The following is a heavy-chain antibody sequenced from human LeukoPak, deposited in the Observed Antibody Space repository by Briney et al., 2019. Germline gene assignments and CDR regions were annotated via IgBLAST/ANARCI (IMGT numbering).Heavy chain of an antibody. Sequence: SVKVSCKASGGTFSSYAISWVRQAPGQGLEWMGRIITIFGTANYAQKFQGRVTITTDESTSTAYMELSSLRSEDTAVYYCARDGLTPSVLMVYAIENWFDPWGQGTLVTVSS. J-gene: IGHJ5*02. D-gene: IGHD2-8*01. CDR2: IITIFGTA. CDR1: GGTFSSYA. V-gene: IGHV1-69*05. CDR3: ARDGLTPSVLMVYAIENWFDP.